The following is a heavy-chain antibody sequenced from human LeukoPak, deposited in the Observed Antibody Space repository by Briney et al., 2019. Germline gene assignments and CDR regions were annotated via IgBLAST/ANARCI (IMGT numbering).Heavy chain of an antibody. J-gene: IGHJ4*02. CDR3: ARGGHSTSWFLLDS. CDR1: GGSISSYY. CDR2: MYNSGNT. V-gene: IGHV4-59*01. Sequence: SETLSLTWTVSGGSISSYYWNWIRQPPGKGLEWIGYMYNSGNTNYNPSLKSRVTISVDTSKNQFSLKLSSVTAADTAVYYCARGGHSTSWFLLDSWGQGTLVTVSS. D-gene: IGHD6-13*01.